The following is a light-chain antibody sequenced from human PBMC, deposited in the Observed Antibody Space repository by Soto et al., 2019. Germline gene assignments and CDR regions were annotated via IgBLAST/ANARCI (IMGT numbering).Light chain of an antibody. CDR3: ASFTISATYV. J-gene: IGLJ1*01. Sequence: QSVLTQPASVSGSPGQSITISCTGTSRDVGSYNLVSWYQQHPGKAPKLMIYEVTNRTSGISNRFSGSKSGNTASLPISDLQAEDEASYYCASFTISATYVFATGTKVTVL. CDR2: EVT. CDR1: SRDVGSYNL. V-gene: IGLV2-14*02.